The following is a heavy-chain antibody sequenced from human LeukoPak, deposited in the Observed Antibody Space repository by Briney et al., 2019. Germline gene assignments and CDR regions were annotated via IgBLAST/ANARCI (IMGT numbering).Heavy chain of an antibody. V-gene: IGHV1-2*06. D-gene: IGHD5-18*01. CDR3: ARAVGYMKAAF. CDR1: GYTFTGYY. J-gene: IGHJ4*02. Sequence: AASAKVSCKASGYTFTGYYMHWVRQAPGQGLEWMGRINPNSGGTNYAQKLQGRVTMTRDTSISPAYMELSRLRSDATAVYYCARAVGYMKAAFWGQGTLVTVSS. CDR2: INPNSGGT.